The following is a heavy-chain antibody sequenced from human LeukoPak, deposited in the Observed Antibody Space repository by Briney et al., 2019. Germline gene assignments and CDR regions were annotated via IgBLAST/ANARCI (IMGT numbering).Heavy chain of an antibody. D-gene: IGHD3-10*01. CDR2: IKHDGSDK. V-gene: IGHV3-7*01. CDR3: ARGGHRQKEF. Sequence: SGGSLRLSCSASGFTFSNYLMTWVRQSPGKGLEWVAIIKHDGSDKYCVDSVKGRFTISRDNAKNSLYLQMSSLRAEDTAVYYCARGGHRQKEFWGQGTLVTVSS. J-gene: IGHJ4*02. CDR1: GFTFSNYL.